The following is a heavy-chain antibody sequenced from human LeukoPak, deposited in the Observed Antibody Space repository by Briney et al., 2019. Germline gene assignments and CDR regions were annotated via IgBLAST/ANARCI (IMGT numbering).Heavy chain of an antibody. CDR2: IGTAGDT. CDR3: ARGDYGDYYFDC. D-gene: IGHD4-17*01. CDR1: GFTFSTYD. Sequence: GGSLRLSCAASGFTFSTYDMPGVRKPTGRGLKWVSAIGTAGDTYYPGSVKGRFTISRENAKNSLYLQINSLRADDTAVYYCARGDYGDYYFDCWGQGTLVTVSS. V-gene: IGHV3-13*01. J-gene: IGHJ4*02.